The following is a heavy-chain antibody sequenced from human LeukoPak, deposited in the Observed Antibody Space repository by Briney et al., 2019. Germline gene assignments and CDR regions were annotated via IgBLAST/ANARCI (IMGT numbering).Heavy chain of an antibody. CDR1: GGSIRSYY. V-gene: IGHV4-59*08. D-gene: IGHD1-7*01. CDR3: VRHGLPDWSYDY. Sequence: PSETLSLTCTASGGSIRSYYWSWFRQPPEKGLEWIGYIGDSGNTRYNPSLEGRVTISVDTSKSQFSLKLNSAAAADTAVYYCVRHGLPDWSYDYWGQGKLVTVSS. J-gene: IGHJ4*02. CDR2: IGDSGNT.